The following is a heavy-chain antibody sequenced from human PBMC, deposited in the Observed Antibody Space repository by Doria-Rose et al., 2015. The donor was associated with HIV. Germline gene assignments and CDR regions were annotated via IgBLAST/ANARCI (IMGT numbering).Heavy chain of an antibody. D-gene: IGHD3-16*01. Sequence: YWRWIRQSPGKVLEWIGESNHSGSTNYNPSLKRRVTMFVDTSKNQFSLKLFSVTAAETAIYYCARGLPEQRYGAFEGWGRGTMVTVSS. CDR2: SNHSGST. J-gene: IGHJ3*01. V-gene: IGHV4-34*01. CDR3: ARGLPEQRYGAFEG. CDR1: Y.